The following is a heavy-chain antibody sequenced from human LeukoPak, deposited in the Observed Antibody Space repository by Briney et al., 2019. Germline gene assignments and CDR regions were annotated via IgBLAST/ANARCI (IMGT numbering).Heavy chain of an antibody. CDR2: IRNSGGSR. Sequence: PGGSLRLSCAASGFTFSNYVMNWVRQAPGKGLEWVSGIRNSGGSRYYADSVKGRFTISRDNSKNTLYLQMNSLRAEDTAVYYCAKVGLRLGGDYWGQGTLVTVSS. J-gene: IGHJ4*02. V-gene: IGHV3-23*01. D-gene: IGHD4-17*01. CDR3: AKVGLRLGGDY. CDR1: GFTFSNYV.